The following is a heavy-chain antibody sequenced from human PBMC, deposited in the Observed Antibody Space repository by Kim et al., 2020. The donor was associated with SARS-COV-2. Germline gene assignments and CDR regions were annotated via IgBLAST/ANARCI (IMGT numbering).Heavy chain of an antibody. CDR2: ISWNSGSI. V-gene: IGHV3-9*01. CDR3: AKDFGYSSGSVDY. Sequence: GGSLRLSCAASGFTFDDYAMHWVRQAPGKGLEWVSGISWNSGSIGYADSVKGRFTISRENAKNSLYLQMNSLRAEDTALYYCAKDFGYSSGSVDYWGQGTLVTVSS. D-gene: IGHD6-19*01. CDR1: GFTFDDYA. J-gene: IGHJ4*02.